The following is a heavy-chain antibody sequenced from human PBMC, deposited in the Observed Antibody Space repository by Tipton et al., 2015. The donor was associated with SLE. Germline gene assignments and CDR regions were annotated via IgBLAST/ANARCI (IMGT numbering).Heavy chain of an antibody. Sequence: PLRLSCAASGFTLRIYAMSWVRQAPGEGLEWVSILSDSGYITFYADSVKGRFTISRDISKNTLYLQMNSLRDEDTATYYCAKRYGSGTYGRAFDIRGRGTMVTVSS. J-gene: IGHJ3*02. CDR2: LSDSGYIT. CDR3: AKRYGSGTYGRAFDI. CDR1: GFTLRIYA. D-gene: IGHD3-10*01. V-gene: IGHV3-23*01.